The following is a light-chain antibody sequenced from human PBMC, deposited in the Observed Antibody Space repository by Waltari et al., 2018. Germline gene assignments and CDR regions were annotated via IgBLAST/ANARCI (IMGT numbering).Light chain of an antibody. Sequence: QSVLTHPPPVSGTPGQRATTSCSGYNYNIGTNHVDWYQKFPGTAPKLLISANHQRPSGVPDRFFGSKSGTSASLAISGLRSEDETDYYCVAWDDSLTAWVFGGGTKLTVL. CDR1: NYNIGTNH. CDR3: VAWDDSLTAWV. CDR2: ANH. V-gene: IGLV1-47*01. J-gene: IGLJ3*02.